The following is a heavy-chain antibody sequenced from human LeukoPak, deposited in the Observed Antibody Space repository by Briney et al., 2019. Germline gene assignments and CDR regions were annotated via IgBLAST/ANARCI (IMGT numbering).Heavy chain of an antibody. J-gene: IGHJ3*02. CDR3: ARRQGRRGIVGPTILKGAFDI. V-gene: IGHV3-30*02. Sequence: GGSLRLSCAASEFTFSNYGMHWVRQAPGKGLEWVAFIRYDGSNKFYADSVKGRFTISRDDAKNSLYLQMNSLRAEDTAVYYCARRQGRRGIVGPTILKGAFDIWGQGTMVTVSS. CDR2: IRYDGSNK. D-gene: IGHD1-26*01. CDR1: EFTFSNYG.